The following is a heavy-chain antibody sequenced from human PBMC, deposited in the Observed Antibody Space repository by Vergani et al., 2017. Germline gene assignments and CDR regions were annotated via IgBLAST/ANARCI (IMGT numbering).Heavy chain of an antibody. V-gene: IGHV5-51*01. CDR2: INPADSDT. D-gene: IGHD3-22*01. CDR3: ARLYGRDSSGSKYFDY. J-gene: IGHJ4*02. CDR1: GYSFTNYW. Sequence: EVQLLQSGAEVKKPGASLKISCQISGYSFTNYWIGWVRQMPGKGLEWMGLINPADSDTRYSPSFQAQVTSSVDNSVSTACMKRSSLRGSNSAMYYCARLYGRDSSGSKYFDYWGQGTLVTVSS.